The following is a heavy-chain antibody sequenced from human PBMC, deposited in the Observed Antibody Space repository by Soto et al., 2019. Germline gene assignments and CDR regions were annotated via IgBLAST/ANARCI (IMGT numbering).Heavy chain of an antibody. V-gene: IGHV3-73*01. CDR2: IRSKSNSYAT. CDR3: TRGYGDYVRGY. CDR1: GFTFSSYA. D-gene: IGHD4-17*01. Sequence: GGSLRLSCAASGFTFSSYAMHWVRQASGKGLEWVGRIRSKSNSYATAYAASVKGRSTISRDDSKNTAYLQMNSLKTEDTAVYYCTRGYGDYVRGYWGQGTLVTVSS. J-gene: IGHJ4*02.